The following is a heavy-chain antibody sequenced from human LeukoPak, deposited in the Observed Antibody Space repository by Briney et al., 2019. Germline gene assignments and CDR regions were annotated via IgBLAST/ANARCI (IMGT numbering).Heavy chain of an antibody. CDR1: GDSVSSNSAA. CDR2: TYYRSKWYN. D-gene: IGHD3-10*01. Sequence: SQTLSLTCAISGDSVSSNSAAWNWIRQSPSRGLEWLGRTYYRSKWYNDYAVSVKGRITINPDTSKDQFSLQLNSVTPEDTAVYYCARVAVTMVRGVIPFDPWGQGTLVTVSS. V-gene: IGHV6-1*01. J-gene: IGHJ5*02. CDR3: ARVAVTMVRGVIPFDP.